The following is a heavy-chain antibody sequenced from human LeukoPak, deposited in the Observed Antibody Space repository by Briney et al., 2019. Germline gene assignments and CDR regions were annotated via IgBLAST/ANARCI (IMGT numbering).Heavy chain of an antibody. J-gene: IGHJ1*01. CDR3: ARPPRDLVSAAPFPF. V-gene: IGHV1-2*02. Sequence: ASVTVSCKASGYTFSDYYIHWVRQAPGEGLEWVGWVFPRSGDTYYSQRFHGRVAMTTDTSINTAYMELSRLKSGDTGVYFCARPPRDLVSAAPFPFWGQGTLVTVSS. CDR2: VFPRSGDT. CDR1: GYTFSDYY. D-gene: IGHD5/OR15-5a*01.